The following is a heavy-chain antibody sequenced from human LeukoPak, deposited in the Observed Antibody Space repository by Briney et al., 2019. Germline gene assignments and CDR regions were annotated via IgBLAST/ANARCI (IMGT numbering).Heavy chain of an antibody. CDR3: ARDRNSHDY. D-gene: IGHD2/OR15-2a*01. CDR1: GFTFSSYS. J-gene: IGHJ4*02. V-gene: IGHV3-21*01. Sequence: GGSLRPSCAASGFTFSSYSMNWVRQAPGKGLEWVSSISSSSSYIYYADSVKGRFTISRDNAKNSLYLQMNSLRAEDAAVYYCARDRNSHDYWGQGTLVTVSS. CDR2: ISSSSSYI.